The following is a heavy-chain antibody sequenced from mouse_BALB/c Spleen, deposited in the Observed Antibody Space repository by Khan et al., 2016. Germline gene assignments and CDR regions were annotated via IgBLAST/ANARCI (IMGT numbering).Heavy chain of an antibody. D-gene: IGHD1-1*01. CDR1: GFDFRGYW. V-gene: IGHV4-1*02. CDR2: INPDSRTI. J-gene: IGHJ3*01. Sequence: EVKLLESGGGLVQPGGSLKLSCAASGFDFRGYWMSWVRQAPGKGLEWIGEINPDSRTINYSPSLKDKFTISRDNAKSTLYLQISKVRSEDTALYYCAREGYYGYLVYWGQGTLVSISA. CDR3: AREGYYGYLVY.